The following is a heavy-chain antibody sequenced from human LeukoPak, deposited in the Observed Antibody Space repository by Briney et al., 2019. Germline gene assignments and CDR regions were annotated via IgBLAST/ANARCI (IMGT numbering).Heavy chain of an antibody. CDR1: GFTFSSYS. Sequence: GSLRLSCAASGFTFSSYSMNWVRQPPGKGLEWIGEINHSGSTNYNPSLKSRVTISVDTSKNQFSLKLSSVTAADTAVYYCTSSGWSPFDYWGQGTLVTVSS. J-gene: IGHJ4*02. D-gene: IGHD6-19*01. CDR2: INHSGST. V-gene: IGHV4-34*08. CDR3: TSSGWSPFDY.